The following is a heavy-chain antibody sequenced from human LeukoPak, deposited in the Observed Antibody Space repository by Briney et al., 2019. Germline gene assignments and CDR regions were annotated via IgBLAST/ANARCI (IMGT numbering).Heavy chain of an antibody. CDR3: ARDSGIIVGATTPPDY. Sequence: GGSLRLSCAASGFTFSSYAMHWVRQAPGKGLEWVAVISYDGSNKYYADSVKGRFTISRDNSKNTLYLQMNSLRAEDTAVYYCARDSGIIVGATTPPDYWGQGTLVTVSS. J-gene: IGHJ4*02. V-gene: IGHV3-30*01. CDR2: ISYDGSNK. D-gene: IGHD1-26*01. CDR1: GFTFSSYA.